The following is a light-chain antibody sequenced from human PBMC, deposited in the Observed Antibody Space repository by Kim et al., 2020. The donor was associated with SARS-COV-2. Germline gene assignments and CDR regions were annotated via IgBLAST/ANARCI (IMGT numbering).Light chain of an antibody. Sequence: QSALTQPPSASGSPGQSVTISCTGTSTNIGGGNYVPWYQQHPGKAPKLMIYEDTNRPSGVPDRFSGSKSGTSASLTITGLQAEDEADYYCQSYDSSLSDVVFGGGTQLTVL. CDR3: QSYDSSLSDVV. CDR2: EDT. J-gene: IGLJ2*01. CDR1: STNIGGGNY. V-gene: IGLV2-8*01.